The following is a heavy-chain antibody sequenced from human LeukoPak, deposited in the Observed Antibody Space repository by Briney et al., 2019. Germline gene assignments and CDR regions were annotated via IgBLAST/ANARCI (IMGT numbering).Heavy chain of an antibody. Sequence: GASVKVSCKASGGTFSSYAISWVRQAPGQGLEWMGGIIPIFGTANYAQKFQGRVTITTDESTSTAYMELSSLRSEDTAVYYCARGAAWEPASWGQGTLVTVSS. CDR3: ARGAAWEPAS. CDR1: GGTFSSYA. D-gene: IGHD1-26*01. CDR2: IIPIFGTA. V-gene: IGHV1-69*05. J-gene: IGHJ4*02.